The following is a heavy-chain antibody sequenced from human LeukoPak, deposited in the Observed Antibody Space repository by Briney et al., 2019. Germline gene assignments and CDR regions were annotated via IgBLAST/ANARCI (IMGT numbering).Heavy chain of an antibody. CDR2: IDHRGTA. J-gene: IGHJ4*02. Sequence: SETLSLTCAVYGAAYNAYYWSWIRQPPGKGLEWIGDIDHRGTATYNPSLKSRLTISADASKNQFSLKLNSVTDADTAVYYCAVGITTLGVAASFDSWGQGNLVIVSS. CDR3: AVGITTLGVAASFDS. CDR1: GAAYNAYY. D-gene: IGHD3-3*01. V-gene: IGHV4-34*01.